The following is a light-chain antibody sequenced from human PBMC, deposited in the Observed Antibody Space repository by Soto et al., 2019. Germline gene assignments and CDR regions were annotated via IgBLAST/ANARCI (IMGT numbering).Light chain of an antibody. CDR2: LAS. J-gene: IGKJ4*01. CDR3: QQYYSIYPT. V-gene: IGKV4-1*01. CDR1: QSVLYSSNNQNY. Sequence: DIVMTQSPDSLAVSLGERATINCKSSQSVLYSSNNQNYLAWYQQKPGQPPKLLIYLASTRESGVPDRFSGSGSGTDFDLTISSLQAEDVAVYYCQQYYSIYPTFGGGTKLEIK.